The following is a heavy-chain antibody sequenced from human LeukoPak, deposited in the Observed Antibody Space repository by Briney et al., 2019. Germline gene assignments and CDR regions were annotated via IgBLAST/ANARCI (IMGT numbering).Heavy chain of an antibody. CDR1: GGSISSGGYS. CDR3: ARATPYYYDSSGYYLPDH. CDR2: ICHSGST. J-gene: IGHJ5*02. Sequence: PSETLSLTCAVSGGSISSGGYSWSWIRQPPGKGLEWIGYICHSGSTYYNPSLKSRVTISVDRSKNQFSLKLSSVTAADTAVYYCARATPYYYDSSGYYLPDHWGQGTLVTVSS. V-gene: IGHV4-30-2*01. D-gene: IGHD3-22*01.